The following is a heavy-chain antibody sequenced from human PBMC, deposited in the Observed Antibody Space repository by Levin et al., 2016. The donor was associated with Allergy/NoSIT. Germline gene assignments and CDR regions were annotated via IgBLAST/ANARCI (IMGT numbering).Heavy chain of an antibody. D-gene: IGHD3-10*01. CDR3: ARSFYGSGSQRIGLDV. CDR2: IYSGGTT. V-gene: IGHV3-66*01. J-gene: IGHJ6*02. Sequence: ETLSLTCAASGVSVSTNHMSWVRQAPGKGLEWVSVIYSGGTTQYGDSVKARFTIIRDNSENTVHLQMNSLRVDDTAVYYCARSFYGSGSQRIGLDVWGQGTTVTVSS. CDR1: GVSVSTNH.